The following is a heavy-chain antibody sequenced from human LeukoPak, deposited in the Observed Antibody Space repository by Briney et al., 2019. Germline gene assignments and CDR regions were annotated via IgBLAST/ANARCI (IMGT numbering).Heavy chain of an antibody. J-gene: IGHJ5*02. CDR2: ISGSGGST. V-gene: IGHV3-23*01. D-gene: IGHD1-26*01. Sequence: GGSLRLSCAASGFTFSSYAMSWVRQAPGKGVECVSAISGSGGSTYYADSVKGRFTISRDNSKNTLYLQMNSLRGENTAVYYCAKDRDVGATPGWFDPWGQGTLVTVSS. CDR3: AKDRDVGATPGWFDP. CDR1: GFTFSSYA.